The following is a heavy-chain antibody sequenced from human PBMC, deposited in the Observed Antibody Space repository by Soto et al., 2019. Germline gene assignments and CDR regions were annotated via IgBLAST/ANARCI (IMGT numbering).Heavy chain of an antibody. Sequence: AALVNETHSPTVLYIFYALSLSTSRVGVGWVRQPPGKALEWLGFIYWNDDKRYSPSLKSRLTITKDTSKNQVVLTMTNMDPVDTATYYCAKSGSSGWYGWFDPWGQGTLVTFSS. D-gene: IGHD6-19*01. CDR2: IYWNDDK. J-gene: IGHJ5*02. V-gene: IGHV2-5*01. CDR3: AKSGSSGWYGWFDP. CDR1: ALSLSTSRVG.